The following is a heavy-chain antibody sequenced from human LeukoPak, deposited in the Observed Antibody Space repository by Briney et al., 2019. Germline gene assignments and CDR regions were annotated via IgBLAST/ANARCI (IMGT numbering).Heavy chain of an antibody. V-gene: IGHV1-46*01. D-gene: IGHD3-22*01. J-gene: IGHJ5*02. CDR3: ARGLDSSGYYAP. CDR1: RYTFASYY. Sequence: GGSLRLSCAASRYTFASYYMHWVRQAPGQGLEWMGIINSSGGSTSYAQKFQGRVTMTRDTSTSTVYMELSSLRSEDTAVYYRARGLDSSGYYAPWGQGTLVTVSS. CDR2: INSSGGST.